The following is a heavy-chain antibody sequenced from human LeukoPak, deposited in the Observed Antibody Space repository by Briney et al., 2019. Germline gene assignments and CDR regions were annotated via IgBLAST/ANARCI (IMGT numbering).Heavy chain of an antibody. J-gene: IGHJ4*02. CDR2: ISSSSSYI. CDR3: SRGRDAVTTGIFDY. CDR1: GFTISSSS. Sequence: GGSLRLSCAASGFTISSSSRNWVRQAPGKGLEWVSSISSSSSYIYYADSVKGRFTISRDNAKNSLYLQTNSLRAEDTAVYSCSRGRDAVTTGIFDYWGQGTLVTVSS. V-gene: IGHV3-21*01. D-gene: IGHD4-17*01.